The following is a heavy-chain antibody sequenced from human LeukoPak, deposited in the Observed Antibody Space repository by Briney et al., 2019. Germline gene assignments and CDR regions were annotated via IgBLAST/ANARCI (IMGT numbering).Heavy chain of an antibody. CDR3: ARDLDWAFHL. J-gene: IGHJ5*02. Sequence: GGSLRLSCEGSGFPFGSYVMSWVRQAPGKGLEWIAYINHNAEMIFYPDFVRGRFIISRDNAKSSVYLQMNALRYEDTGIYYCARDLDWAFHLWGQGTLVTVSS. CDR1: GFPFGSYV. V-gene: IGHV3-48*03. D-gene: IGHD3-9*01. CDR2: INHNAEMI.